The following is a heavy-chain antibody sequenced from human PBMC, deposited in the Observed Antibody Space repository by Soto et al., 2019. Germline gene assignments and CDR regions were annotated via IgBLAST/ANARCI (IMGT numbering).Heavy chain of an antibody. CDR2: ISSSSDYI. Sequence: GGSLRLSCAASGFTFTSYTMNWVRQAPGKGLEWVSSISSSSDYIYYADSMKGRVTISRDNAKNSLFLDMNSLTGEDTAVYYCARARVYATGPLDFWRQGTLVTVSS. V-gene: IGHV3-21*06. CDR1: GFTFTSYT. D-gene: IGHD6-13*01. J-gene: IGHJ4*02. CDR3: ARARVYATGPLDF.